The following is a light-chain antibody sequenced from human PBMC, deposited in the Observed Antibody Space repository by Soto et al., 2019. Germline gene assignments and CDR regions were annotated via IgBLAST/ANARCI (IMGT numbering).Light chain of an antibody. CDR1: QSVSTY. V-gene: IGKV3-11*01. J-gene: IGKJ5*01. CDR3: QQCTLWPL. Sequence: IVVTKYPCTLSLSPGERATLSCRASQSVSTYLAWYQQKPGQAPRLLIYDAANRATGIPARFSGSGSGTDFTLTISSLEPEDFAVYYCQQCTLWPLFGQGTRLEI. CDR2: DAA.